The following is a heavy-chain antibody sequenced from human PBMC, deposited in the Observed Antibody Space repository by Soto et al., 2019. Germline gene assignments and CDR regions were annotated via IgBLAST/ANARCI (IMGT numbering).Heavy chain of an antibody. CDR3: ARDLLYYYDSSGYIDY. J-gene: IGHJ4*02. CDR2: ISSSGSTI. CDR1: GFTFSDYY. D-gene: IGHD3-22*01. Sequence: PGGSLRLSCAASGFTFSDYYMSWIRQAPGKGLEWVSYISSSGSTIYYADSVKGRFTISRDNAKNSLYLQMNSLRAEDTAVYYCARDLLYYYDSSGYIDYWGQGTLVTVSS. V-gene: IGHV3-11*01.